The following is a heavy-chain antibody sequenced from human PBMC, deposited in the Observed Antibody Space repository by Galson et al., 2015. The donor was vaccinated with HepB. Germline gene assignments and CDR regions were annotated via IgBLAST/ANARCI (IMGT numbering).Heavy chain of an antibody. Sequence: SVKVSCKASGYTFTSYAMHWVRQAPGQRLEWMGWINAGNGNTKYSQKFQGRVTITRDTSASTAYMELSSLRSEDTAVYYCARVEGLYCSGGSCYEKVDAFDFLGQRTMVTVS. V-gene: IGHV1-3*01. CDR3: ARVEGLYCSGGSCYEKVDAFDF. D-gene: IGHD2-15*01. CDR2: INAGNGNT. J-gene: IGHJ3*01. CDR1: GYTFTSYA.